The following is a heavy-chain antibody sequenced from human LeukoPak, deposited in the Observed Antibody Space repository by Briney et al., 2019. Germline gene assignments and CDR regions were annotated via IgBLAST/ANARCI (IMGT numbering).Heavy chain of an antibody. J-gene: IGHJ4*02. CDR3: AKDETISGVNYFYY. CDR2: IVGSGGGT. Sequence: ARGSLRLSCAASGFSFSNYAMSWVRQAPGEGLEWVSGIVGSGGGTYYADSVKGRFTISRDNSEKTLFLQMNSLRAEDTAVYFCAKDETISGVNYFYYWGQGTLVTVSS. CDR1: GFSFSNYA. D-gene: IGHD3-3*01. V-gene: IGHV3-23*01.